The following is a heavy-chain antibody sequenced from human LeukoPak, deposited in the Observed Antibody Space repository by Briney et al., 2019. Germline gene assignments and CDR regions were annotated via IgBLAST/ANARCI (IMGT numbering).Heavy chain of an antibody. CDR3: ARGCSIADAFDI. V-gene: IGHV3-7*01. D-gene: IGHD2-2*01. CDR2: IKQDGSEK. CDR1: GFTISSYW. Sequence: GGSLRLSCAASGFTISSYWMNWVRQAPGKGLEWVANIKQDGSEKYYADSMKGRFFISRANAKNSPYLQMNSLRAEDTAVYYCARGCSIADAFDIWGQGTIVTVSS. J-gene: IGHJ3*02.